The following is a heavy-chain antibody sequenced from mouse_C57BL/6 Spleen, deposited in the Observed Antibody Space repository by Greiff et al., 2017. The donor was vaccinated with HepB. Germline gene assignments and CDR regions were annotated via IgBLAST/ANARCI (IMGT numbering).Heavy chain of an antibody. CDR2: IDPSDSYT. CDR3: AREATVVAKDYFDY. D-gene: IGHD1-1*01. Sequence: QVQLQQSGAELVRPGTSVKLSCKASGYTFTSYWMHWVKQRPGQGLEWIGVIDPSDSYTNYNQKFKGKATLTVDTSSSTAYMQLSSLTSEDSAVYYCAREATVVAKDYFDYWGQGTTLTVSS. CDR1: GYTFTSYW. J-gene: IGHJ2*01. V-gene: IGHV1-59*01.